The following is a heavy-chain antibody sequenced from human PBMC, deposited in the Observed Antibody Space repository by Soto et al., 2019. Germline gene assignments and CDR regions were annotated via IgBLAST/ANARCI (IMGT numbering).Heavy chain of an antibody. Sequence: QVQLQESGTGQVEPAGTLSLTCAVSGGSFNSSNWWSWVRQPRGKGLKWIGEIYHSGSTNYNPSLKSRVTISVDKSKNLFSLKLSAVTAADTDVNYCARVRSDYGDYEVFTYYGMDFWGQGTTVTVSS. D-gene: IGHD4-17*01. CDR1: GGSFNSSNW. V-gene: IGHV4-4*02. CDR2: IYHSGST. CDR3: ARVRSDYGDYEVFTYYGMDF. J-gene: IGHJ6*02.